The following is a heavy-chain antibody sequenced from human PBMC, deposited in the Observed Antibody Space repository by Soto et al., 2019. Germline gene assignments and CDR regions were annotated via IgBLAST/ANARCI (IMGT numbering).Heavy chain of an antibody. J-gene: IGHJ5*02. D-gene: IGHD5-12*01. Sequence: EVQLVESGGGLVQPGGSLRLSCSASGFTFSDHWMSWVRQAPEKGLEWVANIKQDGSEKFYAGSVTGRFTISRDNAKNSVFLQMNSLRADDTALYYCARARYSGMVLPWGQGTLVTVSS. V-gene: IGHV3-7*01. CDR3: ARARYSGMVLP. CDR2: IKQDGSEK. CDR1: GFTFSDHW.